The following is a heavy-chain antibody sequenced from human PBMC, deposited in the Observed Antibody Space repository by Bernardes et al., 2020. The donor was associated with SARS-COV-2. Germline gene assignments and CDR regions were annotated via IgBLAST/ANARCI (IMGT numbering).Heavy chain of an antibody. D-gene: IGHD3-9*01. V-gene: IGHV3-21*01. CDR2: ISSSSSYI. J-gene: IGHJ4*02. CDR3: ARAQAMRGYFDWLLLSRGLDY. CDR1: GFTFSSYS. Sequence: GGSLRLSCAASGFTFSSYSMNWVRQAPGKGLEWVSSISSSSSYIYYADSVKGRFTISRDNAKNSLYLQMNSLRAEDTAVYYCARAQAMRGYFDWLLLSRGLDYWGQGTLVTVSS.